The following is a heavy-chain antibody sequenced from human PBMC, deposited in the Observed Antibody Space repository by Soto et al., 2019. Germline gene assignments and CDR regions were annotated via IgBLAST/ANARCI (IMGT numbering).Heavy chain of an antibody. D-gene: IGHD2-15*01. V-gene: IGHV5-51*01. J-gene: IGHJ6*02. CDR2: IYPDDSDT. CDR3: ARYFAGGTRDYGVDV. Sequence: PGESLKISCQASGYSFSNFWIAWVRQMPGEGLEWLGIIYPDDSDTRYSPSFLGQVTISADKSIKTTYLQWSSLKASDTAIYYCARYFAGGTRDYGVDVWGQGTTVTVSS. CDR1: GYSFSNFW.